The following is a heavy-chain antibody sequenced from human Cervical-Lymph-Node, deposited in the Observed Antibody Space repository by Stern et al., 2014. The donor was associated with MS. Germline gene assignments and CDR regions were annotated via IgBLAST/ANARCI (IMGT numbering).Heavy chain of an antibody. J-gene: IGHJ6*02. CDR2: ISGSGGTT. V-gene: IGHV3-23*01. CDR3: AKGGIVVVPAAMNYYYDMDV. D-gene: IGHD2-2*01. Sequence: EVELIESGGGLVQPGGSLRLSCAASGFTFSSYAMSWVRQAPGKGLEWVSVISGSGGTTYYADSVKGRFTISRDNSKNTLYLQMNSLRAEDTAVYYCAKGGIVVVPAAMNYYYDMDVWGQGTTVTVSS. CDR1: GFTFSSYA.